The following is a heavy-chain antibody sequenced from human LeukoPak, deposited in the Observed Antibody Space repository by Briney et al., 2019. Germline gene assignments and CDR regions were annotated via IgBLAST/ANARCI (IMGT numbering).Heavy chain of an antibody. D-gene: IGHD1-26*01. CDR2: INTKTGNP. CDR3: ARVGATADDAFDI. Sequence: ASVKVSCKASGGTFSSYAISWVRQAPGQGLEWMGWINTKTGNPTYAQGFTGRFVFSLDTSVSTAFLQISSLKAEDTAVYYCARVGATADDAFDIWGQGTMVTVSS. CDR1: GGTFSSYA. V-gene: IGHV7-4-1*02. J-gene: IGHJ3*02.